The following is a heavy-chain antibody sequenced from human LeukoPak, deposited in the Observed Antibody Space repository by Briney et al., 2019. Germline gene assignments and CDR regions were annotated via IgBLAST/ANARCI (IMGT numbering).Heavy chain of an antibody. CDR1: GFTFSNYW. D-gene: IGHD5-24*01. CDR3: ARGLAVSPMAPISDI. V-gene: IGHV3-7*01. J-gene: IGHJ4*02. Sequence: GGSLRLSCAASGFTFSNYWMSWVRQAPGKGLEWVANIRQDSGDKRYVDSMKGRFTISRDNSKNSQYLQMDNLRADDTAMYYCARGLAVSPMAPISDIWGQGTLVTVSS. CDR2: IRQDSGDK.